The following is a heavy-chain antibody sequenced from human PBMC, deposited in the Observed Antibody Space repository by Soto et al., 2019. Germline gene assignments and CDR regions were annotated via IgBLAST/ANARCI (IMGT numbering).Heavy chain of an antibody. CDR2: IYTSGST. J-gene: IGHJ4*02. Sequence: SETLSLTCTVSGGSISSYYWSWIRQPAGKGLEWIGRIYTSGSTNYNPSLKSRVTMSVDTSKNQFSLKLSSVTAADTAVYYCARDSLSYGIRAYYFDYWGQGTLVTVSS. CDR3: ARDSLSYGIRAYYFDY. V-gene: IGHV4-4*07. D-gene: IGHD5-18*01. CDR1: GGSISSYY.